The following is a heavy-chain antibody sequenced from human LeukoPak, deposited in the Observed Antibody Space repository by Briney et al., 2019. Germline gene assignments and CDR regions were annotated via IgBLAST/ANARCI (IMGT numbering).Heavy chain of an antibody. CDR3: ARVGSDWNDVRYNWFDP. V-gene: IGHV4-39*07. D-gene: IGHD1-1*01. CDR2: IYYSGAT. J-gene: IGHJ5*02. CDR1: GGSISSSSYH. Sequence: ASETLSLTCTVSGGSISSSSYHWGWIRQPPGKGLEWIGSIYYSGATYYNPSLRSRVTISVDRSKNQFSLKLSSVTAADTAVYYCARVGSDWNDVRYNWFDPWGQGTLVTVSS.